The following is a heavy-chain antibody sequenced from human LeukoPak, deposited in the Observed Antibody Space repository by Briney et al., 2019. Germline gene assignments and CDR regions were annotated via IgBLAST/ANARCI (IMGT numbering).Heavy chain of an antibody. CDR1: GGSFSGYY. Sequence: SETLSLTCAVYGGSFSGYYWSWIRRPPGKGLEWIGEINHSGSTNYNPSLKSRVTISVDTSKNQFSLKLSSVTAADTAVYYCARGRSNYDFWSGYLYNWFDPWGQGTLVTVSS. V-gene: IGHV4-34*01. J-gene: IGHJ5*02. CDR2: INHSGST. CDR3: ARGRSNYDFWSGYLYNWFDP. D-gene: IGHD3-3*01.